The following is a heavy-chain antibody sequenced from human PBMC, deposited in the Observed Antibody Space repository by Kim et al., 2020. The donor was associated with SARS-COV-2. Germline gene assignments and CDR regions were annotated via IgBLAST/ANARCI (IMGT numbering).Heavy chain of an antibody. J-gene: IGHJ5*02. CDR2: INHSGST. Sequence: SETLSLTCAVYGGSFSGYYWSWIRQPPGKGLEWIGEINHSGSTNYNPSLKSRVTISVDTSKNQFSLKLSSVTAADTAVYYCARAGGGIVVVPAAMSCPSLATPEGKTARGRNSWVDPWGQGTLVTVSS. CDR3: ARAGGGIVVVPAAMSCPSLATPEGKTARGRNSWVDP. CDR1: GGSFSGYY. V-gene: IGHV4-34*01. D-gene: IGHD2-2*01.